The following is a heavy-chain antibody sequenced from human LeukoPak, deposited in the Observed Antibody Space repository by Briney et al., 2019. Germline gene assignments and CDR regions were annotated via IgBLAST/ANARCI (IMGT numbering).Heavy chain of an antibody. CDR3: TGSIAAAGNNY. Sequence: GGSLRLSCAASGFTFSSYGMHWVRQASGKGLEWVGRIRSKANSYATAYAASVKGRFTISRDDSKNTAYLQMNSLKTEDTAVYYYTGSIAAAGNNYWGQGTLVTVSS. CDR1: GFTFSSYG. D-gene: IGHD6-13*01. J-gene: IGHJ4*02. CDR2: IRSKANSYAT. V-gene: IGHV3-73*01.